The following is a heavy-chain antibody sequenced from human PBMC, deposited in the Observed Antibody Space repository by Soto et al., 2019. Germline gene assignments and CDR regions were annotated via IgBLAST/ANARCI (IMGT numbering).Heavy chain of an antibody. CDR2: IKSKTDGGTT. CDR3: TTMDIVATIDY. D-gene: IGHD5-12*01. J-gene: IGHJ4*02. Sequence: GGSLRLSCAASGFTFSNAWMSWVRQAPGKGLEWVGRIKSKTDGGTTDYAAPVKGRFTISRDDAKNTLYLQMNSLKTEDTAVYYCTTMDIVATIDYWGQGTLVTVSS. V-gene: IGHV3-15*01. CDR1: GFTFSNAW.